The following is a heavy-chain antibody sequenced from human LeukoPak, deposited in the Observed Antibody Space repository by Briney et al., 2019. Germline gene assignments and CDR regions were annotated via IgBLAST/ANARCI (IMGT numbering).Heavy chain of an antibody. J-gene: IGHJ5*02. CDR1: GYTFTSYY. CDR2: INPSGGST. V-gene: IGHV1-46*01. CDR3: ARKHPHYKWLSKTNNWFDP. Sequence: ASVKVSCKASGYTFTSYYMHWVRQAPGQGLEWMGIINPSGGSTSYAQKFQGRVTMTRNTSISTAYMELSSLRSEDTAVYYCARKHPHYKWLSKTNNWFDPWGQGTLVTVSS. D-gene: IGHD3-22*01.